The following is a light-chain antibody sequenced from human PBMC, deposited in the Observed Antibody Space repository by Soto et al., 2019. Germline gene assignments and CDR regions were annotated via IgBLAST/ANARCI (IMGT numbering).Light chain of an antibody. CDR1: QGVRSH. Sequence: EVVVSQSPATLYVSPGERVSLYCRASQGVRSHLGWYLQIPGQAPRLLIHDASSRATGVPARFSGSGSGTEFSLTISSLQSEDLEVYYCQQYYNWPPITFGQGTRLAI. CDR2: DAS. J-gene: IGKJ5*01. CDR3: QQYYNWPPIT. V-gene: IGKV3-15*01.